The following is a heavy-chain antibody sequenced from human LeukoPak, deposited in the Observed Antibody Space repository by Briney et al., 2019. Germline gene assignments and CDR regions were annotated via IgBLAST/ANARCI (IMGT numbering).Heavy chain of an antibody. CDR3: ARELGPGSSWYREDYGMDV. J-gene: IGHJ6*02. V-gene: IGHV3-23*01. CDR1: GFTFSSYA. CDR2: ISGSGGST. Sequence: PGGSLRLSCAASGFTFSSYAMSWVRQAPGKGLEWVSAISGSGGSTYYADSVKGRFTISRDNAKNSLYLQMNSLRAEDTAVYYCARELGPGSSWYREDYGMDVWGQGTTVTVSS. D-gene: IGHD6-13*01.